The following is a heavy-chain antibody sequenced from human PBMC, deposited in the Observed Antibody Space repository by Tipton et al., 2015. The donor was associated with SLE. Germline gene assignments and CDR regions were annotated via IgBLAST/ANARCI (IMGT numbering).Heavy chain of an antibody. D-gene: IGHD2-2*01. CDR1: GGSISSGGYY. CDR2: IYYSGST. Sequence: TLSLTCTVSGGSISSGGYYWSWIRQHPGKGLEWIGDIYYSGSTYYNPPLKSRVTMSVDMSTTQFFLELSSVTAADTAVYYCARDCSSTSCYPYAFDIWAHGTTVTVSS. V-gene: IGHV4-31*03. CDR3: ARDCSSTSCYPYAFDI. J-gene: IGHJ3*02.